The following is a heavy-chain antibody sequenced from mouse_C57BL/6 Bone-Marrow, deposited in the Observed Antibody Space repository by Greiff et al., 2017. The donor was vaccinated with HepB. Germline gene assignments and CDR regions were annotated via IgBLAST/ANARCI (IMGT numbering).Heavy chain of an antibody. V-gene: IGHV1-82*01. CDR2: IYPGDGDT. CDR1: GYAFSSSW. CDR3: AREDGYSMDY. Sequence: VKLMESGPELVKPGASVKISCKASGYAFSSSWMNWVKQRPGKGLEWIGRIYPGDGDTNYNGKFKGKATLTADKSSSTAYMQLSSLTSEDSAVYFCAREDGYSMDYWGQGTSVTVSS. J-gene: IGHJ4*01. D-gene: IGHD2-3*01.